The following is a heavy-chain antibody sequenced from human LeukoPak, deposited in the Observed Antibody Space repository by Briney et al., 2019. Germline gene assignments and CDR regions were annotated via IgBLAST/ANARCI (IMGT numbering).Heavy chain of an antibody. CDR2: FDPEDGET. Sequence: GASVKVSCKVSGYTLTELSMHWVRQAPGKGLEWMGGFDPEDGETIYAQKFQGRVTMTEDTSTDTAYMELSSLRSEDTAVYYCATDLPMWPEYSSSPNYWGQGTLVTVSS. CDR3: ATDLPMWPEYSSSPNY. V-gene: IGHV1-24*01. D-gene: IGHD6-13*01. J-gene: IGHJ4*02. CDR1: GYTLTELS.